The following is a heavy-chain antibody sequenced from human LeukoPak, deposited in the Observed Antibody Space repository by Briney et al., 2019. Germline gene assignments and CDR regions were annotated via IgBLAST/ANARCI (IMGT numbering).Heavy chain of an antibody. V-gene: IGHV4-34*01. J-gene: IGHJ4*02. Sequence: SETLSLTCAVYWGFFSGYYWSWIRQPPGKGLEWIGEINHCGSTNYNPSLKSRVTISVDTSKNQFSLKLSSVTAADTAVYYCARDRDYYYGSGSYYYYWGQGTLVTVSS. CDR2: INHCGST. D-gene: IGHD3-10*01. CDR3: ARDRDYYYGSGSYYYY. CDR1: WGFFSGYY.